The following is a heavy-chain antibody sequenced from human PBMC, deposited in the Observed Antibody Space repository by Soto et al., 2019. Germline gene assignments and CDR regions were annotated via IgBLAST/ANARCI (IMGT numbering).Heavy chain of an antibody. CDR3: ARNSSGVYGMDV. Sequence: LRLSCAASGFTFSDYYMSWIRQAPGKGLEWVSYISSSSSYTNYADSVKGRFTISRDNAKNSLYLQMNSLRAEDTAVYYCARNSSGVYGMDVWGQGTTVTVSS. V-gene: IGHV3-11*06. J-gene: IGHJ6*02. D-gene: IGHD6-25*01. CDR2: ISSSSSYT. CDR1: GFTFSDYY.